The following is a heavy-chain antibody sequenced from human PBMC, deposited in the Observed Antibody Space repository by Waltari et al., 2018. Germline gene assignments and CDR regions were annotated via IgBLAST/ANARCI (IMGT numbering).Heavy chain of an antibody. CDR1: GFTFSSYG. V-gene: IGHV3-33*01. CDR2: IWYDGSNK. Sequence: QVQLVESGGGVVQPGRSLRLSCAASGFTFSSYGMHWVRQAPGKGLGWVAVIWYDGSNKYYADSVKGRFTISRDNSKNTLYLQMNSLRAEDTAVYYCARGQPVGVKGTFDYWGQGTLVTVSS. CDR3: ARGQPVGVKGTFDY. D-gene: IGHD1-26*01. J-gene: IGHJ4*02.